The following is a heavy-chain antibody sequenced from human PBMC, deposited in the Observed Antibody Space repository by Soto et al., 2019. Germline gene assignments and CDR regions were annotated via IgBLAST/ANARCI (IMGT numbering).Heavy chain of an antibody. CDR2: IYYSGST. CDR1: GGSIGTYY. J-gene: IGHJ6*03. Sequence: SETLCLTCTVSGGSIGTYYWNWIRQPPGKGLEWIGYIYYSGSTNYNPSLKSRVTISVDTSKNQFSLKLSSVTAADTAVYYCARINRGSWGDYYYYYIDVWGKGTTVTVSS. D-gene: IGHD7-27*01. V-gene: IGHV4-59*01. CDR3: ARINRGSWGDYYYYYIDV.